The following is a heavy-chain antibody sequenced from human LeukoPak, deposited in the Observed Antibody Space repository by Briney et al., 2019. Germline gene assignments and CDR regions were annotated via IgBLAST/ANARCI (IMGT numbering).Heavy chain of an antibody. CDR3: ARERIVVVPAATNWFDP. CDR2: IYTSGST. Sequence: PSETLSLTCTVSGGSISSYYWSWLRQPAWKGLEWIGRIYTSGSTNYNPSLKSRVTMSVDTSKNQFSLKLSSVTAADTAVYYCARERIVVVPAATNWFDPWGQGTLVTVSS. V-gene: IGHV4-4*07. D-gene: IGHD2-2*01. J-gene: IGHJ5*02. CDR1: GGSISSYY.